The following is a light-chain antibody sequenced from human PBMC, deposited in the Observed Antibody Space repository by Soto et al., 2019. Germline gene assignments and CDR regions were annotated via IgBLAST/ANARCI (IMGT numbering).Light chain of an antibody. J-gene: IGKJ1*01. CDR3: QQYGSSPQT. CDR2: GAS. CDR1: QSVNSW. V-gene: IGKV3-20*01. Sequence: EIVVTQSPATLSGSLGKRVTLSCRASQSVNSWLAWYQQKPGQAPMLLIYGASSMATGIPARFSGSGSGTDFTLTISSLEAEDLAVYYCQQYGSSPQTFGEGTKVDIK.